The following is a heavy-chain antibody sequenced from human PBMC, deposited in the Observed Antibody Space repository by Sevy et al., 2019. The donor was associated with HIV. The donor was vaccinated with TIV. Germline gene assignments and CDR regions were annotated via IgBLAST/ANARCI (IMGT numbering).Heavy chain of an antibody. CDR1: TFTLSNYG. D-gene: IGHD3-3*01. J-gene: IGHJ4*02. Sequence: GGSLRLPCAASTFTLSNYGFHWVRQTPDKGLEWVSFISIDGNNKLYADSVKGRFTISRDNSNNTLSLQMNGLRAEDTAVYYCARDWSFDYWGQGTLVTVSS. V-gene: IGHV3-30*03. CDR2: ISIDGNNK. CDR3: ARDWSFDY.